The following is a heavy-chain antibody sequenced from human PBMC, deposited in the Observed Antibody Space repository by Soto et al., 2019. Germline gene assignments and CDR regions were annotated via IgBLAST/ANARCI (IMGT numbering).Heavy chain of an antibody. J-gene: IGHJ3*02. V-gene: IGHV4-59*08. CDR2: IYYSGST. CDR3: ERWDTNEDIGPVFDI. D-gene: IGHD5-12*01. CDR1: GGSISSYY. Sequence: SETLSLTCTVSGGSISSYYWSWIRQPPGKGLEWIGYIYYSGSTNYNPSLKSRVTISVDTSKNQFSLKLSSVTAADTAVYYCERWDTNEDIGPVFDIWGKGTMVNVSS.